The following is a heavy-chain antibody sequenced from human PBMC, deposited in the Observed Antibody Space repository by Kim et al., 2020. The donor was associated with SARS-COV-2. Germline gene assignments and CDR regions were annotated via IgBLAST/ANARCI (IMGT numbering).Heavy chain of an antibody. J-gene: IGHJ6*02. CDR3: ASSYYYDSSGSIFEAYYYYGMDV. CDR2: IYTSGST. Sequence: SETLSLTCTVSGGSISSGSYYWSWIRQPAGKGLEWIGRIYTSGSTNYNPSLKSRVTISVDTSKNQFSLKLSSVTAADTAVYYCASSYYYDSSGSIFEAYYYYGMDVWGQGTTVTVSS. V-gene: IGHV4-61*02. D-gene: IGHD3-22*01. CDR1: GGSISSGSYY.